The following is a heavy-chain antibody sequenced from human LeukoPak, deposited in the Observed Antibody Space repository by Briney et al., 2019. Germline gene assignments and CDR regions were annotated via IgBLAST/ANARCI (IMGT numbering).Heavy chain of an antibody. V-gene: IGHV1-2*02. CDR2: IHSTSGGT. Sequence: ASVKISCKASGYTSTDYYMHWVRQAPGQGLEWMGWIHSTSGGTNYAQNFQGGVTMTRDTSITTAYMELTSLTSDDTAVYYCASPSGILRNTYAHWGQGTLVTVSS. J-gene: IGHJ4*02. D-gene: IGHD3-10*01. CDR1: GYTSTDYY. CDR3: ASPSGILRNTYAH.